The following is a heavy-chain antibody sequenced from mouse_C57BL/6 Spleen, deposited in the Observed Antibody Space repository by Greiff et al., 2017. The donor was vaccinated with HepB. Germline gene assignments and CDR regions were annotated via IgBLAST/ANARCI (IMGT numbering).Heavy chain of an antibody. J-gene: IGHJ2*01. CDR1: GFTIKDDY. D-gene: IGHD2-5*01. CDR2: IDPENGDT. Sequence: EVQLQQSGAELVRPGASVKLSCTASGFTIKDDYMHWVKQRPEQGLEWIGWIDPENGDTEYAQKFQGKATITADTSSNTAYLQLSSLTSEDTAVYYCTTSSNYPYWGQGTTLTVSS. CDR3: TTSSNYPY. V-gene: IGHV14-4*01.